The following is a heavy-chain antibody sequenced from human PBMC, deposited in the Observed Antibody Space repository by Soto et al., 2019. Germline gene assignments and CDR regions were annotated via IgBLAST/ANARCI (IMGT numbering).Heavy chain of an antibody. CDR1: GFTFSGSD. D-gene: IGHD3-3*01. V-gene: IGHV3-73*02. Sequence: EVQLVQSGGGLVQPGGSLKLSCSASGFTFSGSDIHWVRQASGRGLEWLGRIRSKPNNFATVYGESVRGRVTFSRDDSQITAYLHLNSLKGDDTAVYYCAGHFSWSYGMDAWGLGTTVTVS. CDR2: IRSKPNNFAT. J-gene: IGHJ6*02. CDR3: AGHFSWSYGMDA.